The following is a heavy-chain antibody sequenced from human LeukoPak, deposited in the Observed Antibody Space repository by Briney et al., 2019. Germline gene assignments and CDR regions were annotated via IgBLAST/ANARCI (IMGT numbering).Heavy chain of an antibody. Sequence: ASVKVSCKASGYTFTSYGISWVRQAPGQGLEWMGWISAYNGNTNYAQKLQGRVTMTTDTSTSTAYMELRSLRSEGTAVYYCARGRDYYDSSGYSNYWGQGTLVTVSS. CDR3: ARGRDYYDSSGYSNY. J-gene: IGHJ4*02. CDR1: GYTFTSYG. V-gene: IGHV1-18*01. CDR2: ISAYNGNT. D-gene: IGHD3-22*01.